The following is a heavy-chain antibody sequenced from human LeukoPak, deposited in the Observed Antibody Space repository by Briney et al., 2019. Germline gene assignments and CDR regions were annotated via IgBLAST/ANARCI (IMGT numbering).Heavy chain of an antibody. D-gene: IGHD2-8*02. J-gene: IGHJ4*02. CDR1: GFTFSTFA. CDR3: ATYSQVLLPFES. CDR2: IFPSGGEI. Sequence: GGSLRLSCAASGFTFSTFAMIWVRQPPGKGLEWVSSIFPSGGEIHYADSVRGRFTISRDNSKSTLSLQTNSLRAEDTAIYYCATYSQVLLPFESWGQGTLVTVSS. V-gene: IGHV3-23*01.